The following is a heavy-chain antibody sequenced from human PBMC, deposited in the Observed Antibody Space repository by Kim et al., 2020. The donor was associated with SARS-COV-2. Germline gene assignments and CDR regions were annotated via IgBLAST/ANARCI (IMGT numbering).Heavy chain of an antibody. CDR3: ARGILLYSSGVFDY. CDR2: IYYSGST. CDR1: GGSISSGGYY. V-gene: IGHV4-31*03. J-gene: IGHJ4*02. D-gene: IGHD6-19*01. Sequence: SETLSLTCTVSGGSISSGGYYWSWIRQHPGKGLEWIGYIYYSGSTYYNPSLKSRVTISVDTSKNQFSLKLSSVTAADTAVYYCARGILLYSSGVFDYWGQGTLVTVSS.